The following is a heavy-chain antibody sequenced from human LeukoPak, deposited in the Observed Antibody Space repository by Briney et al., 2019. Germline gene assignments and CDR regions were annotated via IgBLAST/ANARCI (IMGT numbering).Heavy chain of an antibody. CDR3: ARGLKPLEYDILTGYYHTAYYGMDG. D-gene: IGHD3-9*01. J-gene: IGHJ6*01. CDR2: ISAYNGNT. CDR1: GYTFTSYG. Sequence: ASVKVSCKASGYTFTSYGISWVRQAPGQGLEWMGWISAYNGNTNYAQKLQGRVTMTTDTSTSTAYTELRSLRSDDTAVYYCARGLKPLEYDILTGYYHTAYYGMDGGGEGTTVTVS. V-gene: IGHV1-18*01.